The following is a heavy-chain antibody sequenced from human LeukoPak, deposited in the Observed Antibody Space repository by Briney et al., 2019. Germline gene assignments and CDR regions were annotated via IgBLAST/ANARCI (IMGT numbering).Heavy chain of an antibody. Sequence: ASVEISCKASGYTFTDYYTHWVRQVPGQGLEWMGIFRPSGTTTVYPLELQGRVTLTRDTSTSTVHMELSSLTSADTAVYFCARESGGRTGGKTFDYWDQGTLVTVAS. J-gene: IGHJ4*02. CDR2: FRPSGTTT. V-gene: IGHV1-46*01. D-gene: IGHD1-26*01. CDR1: GYTFTDYY. CDR3: ARESGGRTGGKTFDY.